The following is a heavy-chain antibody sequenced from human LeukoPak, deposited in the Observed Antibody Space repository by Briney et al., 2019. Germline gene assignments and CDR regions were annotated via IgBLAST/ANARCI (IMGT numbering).Heavy chain of an antibody. CDR3: ASRSSGSIN. CDR2: ICSSSSTI. J-gene: IGHJ4*02. CDR1: GFTFSSYS. Sequence: GGSLRLSCAASGFTFSSYSINWVRQAPGKGLEWVSYICSSSSTIYYADSVKGRFTISRDNAKNSLYLQMNSLRVEDTAVYYCASRSSGSINWGQGTLVTVSS. D-gene: IGHD3-22*01. V-gene: IGHV3-48*04.